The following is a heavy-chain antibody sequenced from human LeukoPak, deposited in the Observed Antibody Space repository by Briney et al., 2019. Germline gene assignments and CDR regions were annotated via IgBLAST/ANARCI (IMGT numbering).Heavy chain of an antibody. CDR2: IYSDNT. V-gene: IGHV3-53*01. CDR1: GFTVSSNS. Sequence: GGSLRLSCAASGFTVSSNSMSWVRQVPGKGLERVSFIYSDNTHYSDSVKGRFTISRDNSKNTLYLQMNSLRAEDTAVYYCARRAGAYSHPYAYWGQGTLVTVSS. J-gene: IGHJ4*02. CDR3: ARRAGAYSHPYAY. D-gene: IGHD4/OR15-4a*01.